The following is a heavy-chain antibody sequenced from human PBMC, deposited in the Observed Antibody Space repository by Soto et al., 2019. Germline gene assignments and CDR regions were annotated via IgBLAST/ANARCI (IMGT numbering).Heavy chain of an antibody. CDR1: GFTFSTFW. Sequence: EVQVVESGGGLVQPGGSLRLSCAASGFTFSTFWMSWVRQAPGKGLEWVANIKPGGSEKYYVDSVKGRFTISRDDAKNSLYLQMNSLRAEDPAVYYCARNPWGVAGTDYWGQGTLVTVSS. J-gene: IGHJ4*02. CDR3: ARNPWGVAGTDY. D-gene: IGHD6-19*01. CDR2: IKPGGSEK. V-gene: IGHV3-7*01.